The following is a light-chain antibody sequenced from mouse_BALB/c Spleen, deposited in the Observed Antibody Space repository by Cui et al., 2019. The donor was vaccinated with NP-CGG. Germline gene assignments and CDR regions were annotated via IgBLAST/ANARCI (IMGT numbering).Light chain of an antibody. J-gene: IGLJ1*01. CDR3: ALWYSNHWV. V-gene: IGLV1*01. CDR2: GTN. Sequence: LATEEYALTTSPGETVTLTCRSSTGAVTTSNYANWVQEKPDHLFTGLIGGTNNRAPGVPARFSGSLIGDKAALTITGAQTEDDAIYFCALWYSNHWVFGGGTKLTVL. CDR1: TGAVTTSNY.